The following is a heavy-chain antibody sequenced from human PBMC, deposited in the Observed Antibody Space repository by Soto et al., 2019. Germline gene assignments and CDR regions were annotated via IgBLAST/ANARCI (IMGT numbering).Heavy chain of an antibody. CDR3: AGVRASDHGIDF. Sequence: GGSLRLSCTASGFMFGSYWMTWVRHVPGKGLQWVANIKRDGSEKYYVDFVKGRFTISRDNADNSVFLDMNNLRVDDTATYYWAGVRASDHGIDFWGQGTLVTVSS. V-gene: IGHV3-7*03. J-gene: IGHJ4*02. CDR1: GFMFGSYW. CDR2: IKRDGSEK.